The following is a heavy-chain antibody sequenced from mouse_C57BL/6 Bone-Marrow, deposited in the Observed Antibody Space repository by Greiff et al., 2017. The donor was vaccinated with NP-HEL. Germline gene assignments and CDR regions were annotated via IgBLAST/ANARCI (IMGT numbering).Heavy chain of an antibody. D-gene: IGHD3-3*01. CDR3: ARRDSTWFAY. J-gene: IGHJ3*01. CDR1: GYTFTSYW. Sequence: QVQLQQSGAELVMPGASVKLSCKASGYTFTSYWMHWVKQRPRQGLEWIGEIDPSDSYTNYNQKFKGKSTLTVDKSSSTAYMQLSSLTSEDSAVYYCARRDSTWFAYWGQGTLVTVSA. CDR2: IDPSDSYT. V-gene: IGHV1-69*01.